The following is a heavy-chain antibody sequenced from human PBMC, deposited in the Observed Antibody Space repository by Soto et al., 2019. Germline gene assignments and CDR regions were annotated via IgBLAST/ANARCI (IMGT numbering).Heavy chain of an antibody. D-gene: IGHD4-4*01. J-gene: IGHJ6*02. CDR2: IYYSGST. CDR1: GGSISSGGHY. CDR3: ARAIYSNYGANYYYYGMDV. Sequence: SETLSLTCTVSGGSISSGGHYWSWIRQHPGKGLEWIGYIYYSGSTYYNPSLKSRVTISVDTSKNQFSLKLSSVTAADTAVYYCARAIYSNYGANYYYYGMDVWGQGTTVTVSS. V-gene: IGHV4-31*03.